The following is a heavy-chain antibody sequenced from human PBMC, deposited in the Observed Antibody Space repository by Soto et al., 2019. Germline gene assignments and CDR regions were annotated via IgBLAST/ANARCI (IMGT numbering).Heavy chain of an antibody. D-gene: IGHD3-10*01. Sequence: GGSLRLSCAASGVTFTSYAMTWVRQVPGEGLQWVSSISKSGDSTYYADSVKGRFTTSRDNSKNTLYLQMNSLRAEDAAIYYCAKGSFGFDYWGQGTLVTVSS. CDR1: GVTFTSYA. CDR3: AKGSFGFDY. V-gene: IGHV3-23*01. J-gene: IGHJ4*02. CDR2: ISKSGDST.